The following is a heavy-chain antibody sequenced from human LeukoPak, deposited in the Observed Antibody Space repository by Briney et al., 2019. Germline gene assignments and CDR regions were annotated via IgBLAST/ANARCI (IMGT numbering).Heavy chain of an antibody. D-gene: IGHD1-26*01. V-gene: IGHV3-33*01. CDR1: GFTFSSYG. CDR2: IWYDGSNK. J-gene: IGHJ3*02. CDR3: ASSKLGATTAFDI. Sequence: GGSLRLSCAASGFTFSSYGMHWVRQAPGKGLEWVAVIWYDGSNKYYADSVKGRFTISRDNSKNTLYLQMNSLRAEDTAVYYCASSKLGATTAFDIWGQGTMVTVSS.